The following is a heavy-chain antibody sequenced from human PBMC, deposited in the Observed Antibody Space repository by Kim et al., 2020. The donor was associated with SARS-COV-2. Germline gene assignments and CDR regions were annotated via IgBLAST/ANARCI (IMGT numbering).Heavy chain of an antibody. D-gene: IGHD6-6*01. V-gene: IGHV4-59*08. CDR3: ARLSYSSSSQNFDY. J-gene: IGHJ4*02. Sequence: NPPLKSRVTISIDTSKNQFSLRLSSVTAADTAVYYCARLSYSSSSQNFDYWGQGTLVTVSS.